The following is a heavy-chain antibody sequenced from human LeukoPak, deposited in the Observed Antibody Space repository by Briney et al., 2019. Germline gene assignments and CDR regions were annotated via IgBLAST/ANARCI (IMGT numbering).Heavy chain of an antibody. J-gene: IGHJ4*02. CDR3: TVDSNTDSQYY. Sequence: GGSLRLSCGGSGYTFSHGWMSWVRQGPGKGLEWVGRIRSKTDGGTTDYAAPVKGRFNISRDDSENTLYLQMNSLKTEDTAVYYCTVDSNTDSQYYWGQGTLVTVSS. CDR1: GYTFSHGW. CDR2: IRSKTDGGTT. D-gene: IGHD4/OR15-4a*01. V-gene: IGHV3-15*01.